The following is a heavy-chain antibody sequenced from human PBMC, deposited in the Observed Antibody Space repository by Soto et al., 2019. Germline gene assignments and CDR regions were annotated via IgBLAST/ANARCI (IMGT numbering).Heavy chain of an antibody. V-gene: IGHV4-34*01. CDR3: ARERGVLLWFGELQYFDY. J-gene: IGHJ4*02. D-gene: IGHD3-10*01. CDR2: INHSGST. Sequence: QVQLQQWGAGLLKPSETLSLTCAVYGGSFSGYYWSWIRQPPGKGLEWMGGINHSGSTNYNPSLKSRVTISVDTSKNQFSLNLSSVTAADTAVYYCARERGVLLWFGELQYFDYWGQGTLVTVSS. CDR1: GGSFSGYY.